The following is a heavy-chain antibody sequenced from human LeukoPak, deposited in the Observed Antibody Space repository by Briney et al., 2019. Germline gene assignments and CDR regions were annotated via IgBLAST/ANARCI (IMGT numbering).Heavy chain of an antibody. CDR1: GGSISSYY. J-gene: IGHJ4*02. Sequence: PSETLSLTCTVSGGSISSYYWSWIRQPPGKGREWIGYIYYSGSTNYNPSLKSRVTISVDTAKNQCSLKLSSVTAAGRAVYYCARRTAVAGHFDYWGQGTLVTVSS. CDR3: ARRTAVAGHFDY. D-gene: IGHD6-19*01. CDR2: IYYSGST. V-gene: IGHV4-59*08.